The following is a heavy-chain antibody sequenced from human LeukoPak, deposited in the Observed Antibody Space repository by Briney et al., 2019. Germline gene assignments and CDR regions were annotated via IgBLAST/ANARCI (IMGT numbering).Heavy chain of an antibody. V-gene: IGHV1-69*06. Sequence: ASEKVSCKASGGTFSSYAISWVRQAPGQGLEWMGGIIPIFGTANYAQKFQGRVTITADKSTSTAYMELSSLRSEDTAVYYCARDPTTLLWFGELTQGWFDPWGQGTLVTVSS. CDR2: IIPIFGTA. CDR3: ARDPTTLLWFGELTQGWFDP. D-gene: IGHD3-10*01. CDR1: GGTFSSYA. J-gene: IGHJ5*02.